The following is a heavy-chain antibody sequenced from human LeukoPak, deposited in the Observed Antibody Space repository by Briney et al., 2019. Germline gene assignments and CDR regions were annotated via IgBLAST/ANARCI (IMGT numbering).Heavy chain of an antibody. J-gene: IGHJ4*02. V-gene: IGHV4-31*03. D-gene: IGHD1-26*01. CDR2: IYYSGDT. CDR1: GGSMSSGGYY. Sequence: SETLSLTCTVSGGSMSSGGYYWSWIRQHPGKGLEWIGYIYYSGDTYYNPSLKSRVTISADTSNNQFSLELTSVTAADTALYYCARDYSGSEYFFDYWGQGSLVTVSS. CDR3: ARDYSGSEYFFDY.